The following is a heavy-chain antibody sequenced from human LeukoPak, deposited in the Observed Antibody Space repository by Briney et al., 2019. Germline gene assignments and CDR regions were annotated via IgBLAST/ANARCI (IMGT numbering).Heavy chain of an antibody. V-gene: IGHV7-4-1*02. Sequence: GASVKVSCKASGYTFTSYAMNWVRQAPGQGLEWMGWINTNTGNPTYAQGFTGRFVFSLDTSVSTAYLQISSLKAEDTAVYYCARGGAAMVRYYGMDVWGQGTTVTVSS. D-gene: IGHD3-10*01. J-gene: IGHJ6*02. CDR2: INTNTGNP. CDR3: ARGGAAMVRYYGMDV. CDR1: GYTFTSYA.